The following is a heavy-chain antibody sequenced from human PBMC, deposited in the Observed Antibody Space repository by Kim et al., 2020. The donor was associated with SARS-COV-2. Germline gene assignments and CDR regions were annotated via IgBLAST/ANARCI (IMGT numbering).Heavy chain of an antibody. CDR2: SGNT. J-gene: IGHJ1*01. V-gene: IGHV1-8*01. CDR3: ARGLYFQH. Sequence: SGNTGYAQKFQGRVTMTRNTSISTAYMELSSLRSEDTAVYYCARGLYFQHWGQGTLVTVSS.